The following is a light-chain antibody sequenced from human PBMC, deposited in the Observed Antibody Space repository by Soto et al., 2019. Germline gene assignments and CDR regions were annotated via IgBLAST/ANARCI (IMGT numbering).Light chain of an antibody. V-gene: IGLV2-14*01. Sequence: QSVLTQPASVSGSPGQSITISCTGTSSDVGGYNYVSWYQQHPGKAPKRMIYEVSNRPSGVSNRFSGSKSGNTASLTISGLQAEDEADYYCSSYTSSSIVVFGGGTKVTVL. CDR1: SSDVGGYNY. CDR2: EVS. CDR3: SSYTSSSIVV. J-gene: IGLJ2*01.